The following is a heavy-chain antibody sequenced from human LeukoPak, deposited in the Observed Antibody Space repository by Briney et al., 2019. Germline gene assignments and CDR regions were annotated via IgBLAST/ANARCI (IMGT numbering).Heavy chain of an antibody. V-gene: IGHV3-48*03. D-gene: IGHD3-22*01. J-gene: IGHJ4*02. Sequence: PGESLRLSCAASGFTFSSYKMNWVRQAPGKGLEWVSYISTSDTTIYYADSVKGRFTISRDNAKNSLYLQMNSLRAEDTAVYYCARDFLSSVSPYWGQGTLVTVSS. CDR2: ISTSDTTI. CDR3: ARDFLSSVSPY. CDR1: GFTFSSYK.